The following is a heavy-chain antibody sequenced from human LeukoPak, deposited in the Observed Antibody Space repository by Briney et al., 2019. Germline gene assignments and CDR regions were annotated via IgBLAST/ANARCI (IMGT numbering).Heavy chain of an antibody. J-gene: IGHJ4*02. D-gene: IGHD1-14*01. V-gene: IGHV4-39*01. CDR2: IYYSGST. Sequence: SETLSLTCTVSGGSISSSSYYWGWIRQPPGKGLEWIGSIYYSGSTYYNPSLKSRVTISVDTSKNQFSLKLSSVTAADTAVYYCARHSLMAYRIDYWGQGTLVTVSS. CDR3: ARHSLMAYRIDY. CDR1: GGSISSSSYY.